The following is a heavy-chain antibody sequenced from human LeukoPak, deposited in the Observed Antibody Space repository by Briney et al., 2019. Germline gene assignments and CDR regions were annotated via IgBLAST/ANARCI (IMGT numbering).Heavy chain of an antibody. J-gene: IGHJ4*02. CDR1: GGSISSGGYY. D-gene: IGHD2-15*01. CDR2: VYTSGST. Sequence: SQTLSLTCTVSGGSISSGGYYWSWIRQPAGKGLEWIGRVYTSGSTNYNPSLKSRVTISVDTSKNQFSLKLSSVTAADTAVYYCARAPATYSYYFDYWGQGTLVTVSS. CDR3: ARAPATYSYYFDY. V-gene: IGHV4-61*02.